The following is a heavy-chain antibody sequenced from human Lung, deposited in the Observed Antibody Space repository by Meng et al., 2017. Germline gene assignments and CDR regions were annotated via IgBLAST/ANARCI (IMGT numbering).Heavy chain of an antibody. CDR3: ARGSTTVVTAEDS. V-gene: IGHV4-31*03. J-gene: IGHJ4*02. D-gene: IGHD4-23*01. Sequence: LRLSCTVSGFSMSSGGYYWSWIRQHPGKGLEWIGYIYYSGSTSYNPSLKSRLTISVDTSKNQFSLKLTSVTAADTAVYYYARGSTTVVTAEDSWGQGTLVTVSS. CDR1: GFSMSSGGYY. CDR2: IYYSGST.